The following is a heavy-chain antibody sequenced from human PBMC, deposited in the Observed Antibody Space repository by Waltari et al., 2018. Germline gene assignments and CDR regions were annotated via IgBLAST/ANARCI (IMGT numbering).Heavy chain of an antibody. D-gene: IGHD2-21*01. Sequence: QVQLVQSGAEVKKPGASVKVSCKASGYTFTGYYMHWVRQAPGQGLEWMGRINPNSGGTNYAQKFQGRVTSSADKSISTAYLQWSSLKASDTAMYYCARHDSGGDSYDAVDIWGQGTMVTVSS. V-gene: IGHV1-2*01. CDR2: INPNSGGT. CDR1: GYTFTGYY. J-gene: IGHJ3*02. CDR3: ARHDSGGDSYDAVDI.